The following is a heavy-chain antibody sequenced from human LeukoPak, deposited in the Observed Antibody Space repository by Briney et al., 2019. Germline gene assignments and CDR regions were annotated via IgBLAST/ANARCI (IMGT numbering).Heavy chain of an antibody. CDR1: GGSISSYY. D-gene: IGHD6-13*01. Sequence: SETLSLTCTVSGGSISSYYWSWIRQPPGKGLEWIGHIYYSGSTDYSPSLKSRVTISVDTSKNQFSLKLSSVTAADTAVYYCARAAAGHGLDYWGQGTLVTVSS. V-gene: IGHV4-59*01. CDR3: ARAAAGHGLDY. CDR2: IYYSGST. J-gene: IGHJ4*02.